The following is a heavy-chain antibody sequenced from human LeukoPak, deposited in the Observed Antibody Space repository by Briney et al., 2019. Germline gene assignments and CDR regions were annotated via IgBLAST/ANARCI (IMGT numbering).Heavy chain of an antibody. CDR2: IKEDGSEK. CDR3: ANSLL. CDR1: GFIFTDYW. Sequence: GGSPRLSCAASGFIFTDYWLFWVRQAPGSGLAWVANIKEDGSEKNYVDSVKARFTISSDNAKNSVSLHMNRLRVEDPAVYYCANSLLGGQGTLVTVSS. V-gene: IGHV3-7*01. D-gene: IGHD2-21*01. J-gene: IGHJ4*02.